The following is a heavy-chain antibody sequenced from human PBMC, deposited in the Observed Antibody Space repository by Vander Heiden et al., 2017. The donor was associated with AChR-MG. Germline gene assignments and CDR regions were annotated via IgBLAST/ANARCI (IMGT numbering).Heavy chain of an antibody. D-gene: IGHD2-15*01. Sequence: QVQLVQSGAEVQKPGSSVKVSCKASAGTFSSYAISWVRQAPGQGLGWMGGIIPIFGTANYAQKFQGRVTITADESTSTAYMELSSLRSEDTAVYYCASRGGVVTPKYYYYGMDVWGQGTTVTVSS. CDR3: ASRGGVVTPKYYYYGMDV. V-gene: IGHV1-69*01. CDR2: IIPIFGTA. CDR1: AGTFSSYA. J-gene: IGHJ6*02.